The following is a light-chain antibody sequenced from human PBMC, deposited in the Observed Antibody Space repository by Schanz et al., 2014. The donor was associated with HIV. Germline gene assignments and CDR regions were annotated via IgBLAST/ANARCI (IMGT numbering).Light chain of an antibody. CDR1: SSNIGINT. J-gene: IGLJ3*02. V-gene: IGLV1-44*01. CDR2: SND. CDR3: QSYDSSLRASV. Sequence: QSVLTQPPSASGTLGQRVTLSCSGSSSNIGINTVNWYQQLPGTAPKLLIYSNDQRPSGVPDRFSASKSGTSASLAISGLQSEDEADYYCQSYDSSLRASVFGGGTKLTVL.